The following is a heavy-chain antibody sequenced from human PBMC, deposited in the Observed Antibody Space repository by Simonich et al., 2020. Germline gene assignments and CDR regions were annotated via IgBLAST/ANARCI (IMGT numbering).Heavy chain of an antibody. Sequence: EVQLVESGGGLVQPGGSLRLSCAASGFTFSSYWKGWVRQAPGKGLEWGAKKKKNGSEKYYVDSGKGRFTISRDNAKNSLYLQMNSLRAEDTAVYYCARDREVYGSGSYYNYWGQGTLVTVSS. CDR1: GFTFSSYW. CDR3: ARDREVYGSGSYYNY. CDR2: KKKNGSEK. V-gene: IGHV3-7*01. D-gene: IGHD3-10*01. J-gene: IGHJ4*02.